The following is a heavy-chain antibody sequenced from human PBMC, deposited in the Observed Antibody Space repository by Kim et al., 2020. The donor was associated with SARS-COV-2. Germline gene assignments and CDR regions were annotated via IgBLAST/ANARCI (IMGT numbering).Heavy chain of an antibody. Sequence: WYNDYAVSVKSRITTNPDTSKNQFSMQLNSVTPEDTAVYYCARDLAAAGTWGQGTMVTVSS. V-gene: IGHV6-1*01. CDR3: ARDLAAAGT. J-gene: IGHJ3*01. CDR2: WYN. D-gene: IGHD6-13*01.